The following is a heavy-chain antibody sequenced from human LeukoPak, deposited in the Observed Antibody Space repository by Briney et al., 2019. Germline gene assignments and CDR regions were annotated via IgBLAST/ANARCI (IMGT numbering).Heavy chain of an antibody. D-gene: IGHD1-26*01. V-gene: IGHV3-15*01. CDR2: IKAKAHGGTI. Sequence: GGSLRLSCAASGFTFINAWMAWVRQAPGKGLEWVGRIKAKAHGGTIEYAAPVKGRFTISRDDSKNTLYLQMNSLKTEDTTVYYCTTDGVGVEGATYDNWGQGTLGSVSS. CDR3: TTDGVGVEGATYDN. CDR1: GFTFINAW. J-gene: IGHJ4*02.